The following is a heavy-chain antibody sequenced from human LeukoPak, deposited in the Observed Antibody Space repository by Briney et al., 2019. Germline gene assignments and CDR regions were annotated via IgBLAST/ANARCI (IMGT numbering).Heavy chain of an antibody. D-gene: IGHD2-15*01. J-gene: IGHJ4*02. V-gene: IGHV4-59*01. Sequence: SETLSLTCTVSGGSISSYYWSWVRQPPGKGLEWIGYIYYSGSTNYNPSLKSRVTISVDTSKNQFSLKLSSVTAADTAVYYCARGGETHYFDYWGQGTLVTVSS. CDR1: GGSISSYY. CDR3: ARGGETHYFDY. CDR2: IYYSGST.